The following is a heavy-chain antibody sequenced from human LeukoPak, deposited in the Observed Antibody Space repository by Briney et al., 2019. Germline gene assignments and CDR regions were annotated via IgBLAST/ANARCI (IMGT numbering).Heavy chain of an antibody. CDR2: IKSKTDGGTT. D-gene: IGHD6-19*01. V-gene: IGHV3-15*07. CDR3: TTRGGWYPDY. J-gene: IGHJ4*02. CDR1: GFIFNNYG. Sequence: GGSLRLSCAASGFIFNNYGMNWIRQAPGKGLEWVGRIKSKTDGGTTDYAAPVKGRFTISRDDSKNTLYLQMNSLKTEDTAVYYCTTRGGWYPDYWGQGTLVTVSS.